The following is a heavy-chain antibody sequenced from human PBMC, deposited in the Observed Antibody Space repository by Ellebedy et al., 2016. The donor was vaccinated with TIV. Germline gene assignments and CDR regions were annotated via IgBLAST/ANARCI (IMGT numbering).Heavy chain of an antibody. Sequence: GESLKISCGASGFIFSNYWMRWVRQAPGKGLVWVSRINPEETTTNYADSVRGRFAISRDIAKNTVYLQMNSLRVEDTAVYYCVRDLHGYNDQWGQGTLVTVSS. CDR1: GFIFSNYW. D-gene: IGHD3-10*01. CDR3: VRDLHGYNDQ. CDR2: INPEETTT. V-gene: IGHV3-74*01. J-gene: IGHJ4*02.